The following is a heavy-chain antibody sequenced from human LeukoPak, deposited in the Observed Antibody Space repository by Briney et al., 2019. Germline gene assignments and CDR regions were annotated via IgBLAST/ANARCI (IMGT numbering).Heavy chain of an antibody. V-gene: IGHV3-9*01. J-gene: IGHJ4*02. D-gene: IGHD3-10*01. Sequence: GGSLRLSCAASGFTFDDYAMHWVRQAPGKGLEWVSGISWNSGSIGYADSVKGRFTISRDNSKNTLFLQMNSLRAEDTAVYYCAKDLGENYYGSGSQGPDYWGQGTLVTVSS. CDR3: AKDLGENYYGSGSQGPDY. CDR2: ISWNSGSI. CDR1: GFTFDDYA.